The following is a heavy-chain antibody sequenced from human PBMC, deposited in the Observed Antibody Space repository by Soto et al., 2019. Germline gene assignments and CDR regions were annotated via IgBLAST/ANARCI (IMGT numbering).Heavy chain of an antibody. CDR2: TSYGGDKK. Sequence: PGGSLRRSCSASGFTFDKFDMHWVRHSRGKRHQWVAVTSYGGDKKYYAASVKGRFTISRDNSNNTLHLQMNNLRDDDTAVYYCVREGGVPSAIGHYYYGMDVWGQGTTVTVSS. CDR1: GFTFDKFD. V-gene: IGHV3-30*07. CDR3: VREGGVPSAIGHYYYGMDV. J-gene: IGHJ6*02. D-gene: IGHD2-2*02.